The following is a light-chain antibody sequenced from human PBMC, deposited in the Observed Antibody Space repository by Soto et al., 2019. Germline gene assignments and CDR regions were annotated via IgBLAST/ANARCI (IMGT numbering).Light chain of an antibody. V-gene: IGKV1-12*01. Sequence: DIQMTQSPSSVSASVGDRVTTTCRASQSISASLAWYQQKPGTVPNLLIFAASSLQSGVPSRFSGSGAGTEFTLSITSLQPEDFGTYYCQQGDSFPIAFGQGTRLEIK. CDR3: QQGDSFPIA. J-gene: IGKJ5*01. CDR2: AAS. CDR1: QSISAS.